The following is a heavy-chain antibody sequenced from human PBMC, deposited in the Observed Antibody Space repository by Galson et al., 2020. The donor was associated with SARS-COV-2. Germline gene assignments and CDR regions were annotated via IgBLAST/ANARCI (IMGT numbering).Heavy chain of an antibody. V-gene: IGHV3-74*01. CDR2: INSDGSST. CDR1: GFTFSSYW. D-gene: IGHD3-22*01. Sequence: SCAASGFTFSSYWMHWVRQAPGKGLVWVSRINSDGSSTSYADSVKGRFTISRDNAKNTLYLQMNSLRAEDTAVYYCARESHYYDSSGKGGYYYYGMDVWGQGTTVTVSS. J-gene: IGHJ6*02. CDR3: ARESHYYDSSGKGGYYYYGMDV.